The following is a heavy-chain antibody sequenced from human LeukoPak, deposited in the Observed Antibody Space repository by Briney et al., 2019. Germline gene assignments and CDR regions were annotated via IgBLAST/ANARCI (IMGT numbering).Heavy chain of an antibody. CDR2: ISGSGGSI. CDR1: GFTFSSYA. D-gene: IGHD3-9*01. J-gene: IGHJ4*02. V-gene: IGHV3-23*01. Sequence: GGSLRLSCVASGFTFSSYAMSWVRQAPGKGLEWVSTISGSGGSIYYADSVRGRFTISRDNFKNTLYLQMNSLRGEDTAVYYCADGSYYDILTGYYPFDYWGQGTLVTVSS. CDR3: ADGSYYDILTGYYPFDY.